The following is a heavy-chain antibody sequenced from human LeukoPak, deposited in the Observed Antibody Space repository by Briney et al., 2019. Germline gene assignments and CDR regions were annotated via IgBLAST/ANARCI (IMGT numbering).Heavy chain of an antibody. CDR3: ARQGYYYDSSGHQSGLFDY. J-gene: IGHJ4*02. CDR2: IYHSGST. Sequence: SETLSLTCAVSGYSISSGYYWGWIQQPPGKGLGWIGSIYHSGSTYYNPSLKSRVTISVDTSKNQFSLKLSSVTAADTAVYYCARQGYYYDSSGHQSGLFDYWGQGTLVTVSS. CDR1: GYSISSGYY. V-gene: IGHV4-38-2*01. D-gene: IGHD3-22*01.